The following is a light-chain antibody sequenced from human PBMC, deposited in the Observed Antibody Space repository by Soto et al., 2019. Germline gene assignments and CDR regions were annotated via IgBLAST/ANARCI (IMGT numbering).Light chain of an antibody. V-gene: IGKV3-20*01. CDR2: GAS. Sequence: EIVLTQSPGTLSLSPGERATLSCRASQSVSSSYLAWYPQKPGQAPRLPIYGASTRATRITDRFSGTGSGNAFTLTIRRLEAEAVVVYYRQQSSSSPITFGQGTRLEIK. J-gene: IGKJ5*01. CDR3: QQSSSSPIT. CDR1: QSVSSSY.